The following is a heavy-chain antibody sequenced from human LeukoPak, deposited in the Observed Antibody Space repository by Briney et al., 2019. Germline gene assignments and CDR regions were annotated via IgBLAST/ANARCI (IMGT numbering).Heavy chain of an antibody. V-gene: IGHV3-43*02. Sequence: GGSLRLSCAASGFTFDDYAMHWGRQAPGKGLEWVSLISGDGGSRYYADSVKGRFTISRDNSKNSLYLQMNSLRTEDTALYYCAKDTIAVAGDYYYGMDVWGQGTTVTVSS. CDR3: AKDTIAVAGDYYYGMDV. J-gene: IGHJ6*02. CDR1: GFTFDDYA. D-gene: IGHD6-19*01. CDR2: ISGDGGSR.